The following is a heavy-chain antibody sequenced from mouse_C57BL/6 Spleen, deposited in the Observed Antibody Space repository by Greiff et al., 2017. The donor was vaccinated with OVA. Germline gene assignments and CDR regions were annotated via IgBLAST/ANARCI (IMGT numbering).Heavy chain of an antibody. Sequence: EVQLQQSGAELVRPGASVKLSCTASGFNIKDDNMHWVKQRPEKGLEWIGWIAPENGDPEYASQFQGKATITADTSSNTAYLQLSSLTSEDTAVYYCTTDVSSYVETWFAYWGQGTLVTVSA. D-gene: IGHD1-1*01. V-gene: IGHV14-4*01. CDR3: TTDVSSYVETWFAY. CDR1: GFNIKDDN. CDR2: IAPENGDP. J-gene: IGHJ3*01.